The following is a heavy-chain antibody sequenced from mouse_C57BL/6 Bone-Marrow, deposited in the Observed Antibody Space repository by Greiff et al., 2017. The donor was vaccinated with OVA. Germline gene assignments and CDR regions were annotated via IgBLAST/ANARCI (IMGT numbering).Heavy chain of an antibody. D-gene: IGHD1-1*01. CDR2: IDPETGGT. J-gene: IGHJ1*03. Sequence: VQGVESGAELVRPGASVTLSCKASGYTFTDYEMHWVKQTPVHGLEWIGAIDPETGGTAYNQKFKGKAILTADKSSSTAYMELRSLTSEDSAVYYCTRRYYGSSYERYFDVWGTGTTVTVSS. CDR1: GYTFTDYE. V-gene: IGHV1-15*01. CDR3: TRRYYGSSYERYFDV.